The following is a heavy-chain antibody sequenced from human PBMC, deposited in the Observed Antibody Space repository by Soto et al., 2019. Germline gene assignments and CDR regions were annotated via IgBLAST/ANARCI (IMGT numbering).Heavy chain of an antibody. D-gene: IGHD3-10*01. J-gene: IGHJ5*02. V-gene: IGHV4-59*01. CDR3: ARGDVLLWFGELFGNWFDP. CDR2: IYYSGST. Sequence: TLSLTCTVSGGSISSYYWSWIRQPPGKGLEWIGYIYYSGSTNYNPSLKSRVTISVDTSKNQFSLKLSSVTAADTAVYYCARGDVLLWFGELFGNWFDPWGQGTLVTVSS. CDR1: GGSISSYY.